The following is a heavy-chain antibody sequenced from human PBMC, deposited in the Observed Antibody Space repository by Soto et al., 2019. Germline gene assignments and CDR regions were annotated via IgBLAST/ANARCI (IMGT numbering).Heavy chain of an antibody. Sequence: GSLRLSCAASGFTFSSYGMHWVRQAPGKGLEWVAVISYDGSNKYYADSVKGRFTISRDNSKNTLYLQMNSLRAEDTAVYYCAKGYYDSSGYFDYFDYWGQGTLVTVSS. CDR1: GFTFSSYG. CDR2: ISYDGSNK. CDR3: AKGYYDSSGYFDYFDY. D-gene: IGHD3-22*01. J-gene: IGHJ4*02. V-gene: IGHV3-30*18.